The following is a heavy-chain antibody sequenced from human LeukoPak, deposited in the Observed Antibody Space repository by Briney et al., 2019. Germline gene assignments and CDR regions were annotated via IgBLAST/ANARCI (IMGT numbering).Heavy chain of an antibody. CDR1: GFTFSNYW. V-gene: IGHV3-74*01. J-gene: IGHJ4*02. CDR2: INNDESST. CDR3: ACYGIAPPY. Sequence: GGSLRLSCAASGFTFSNYWMHWVRQAPGKGLVWVSHINNDESSTSYADSVRGRFTISRDNAKNTLYLQMNSLRTEDTAVYYCACYGIAPPYWGQGTLVTVSS. D-gene: IGHD2-15*01.